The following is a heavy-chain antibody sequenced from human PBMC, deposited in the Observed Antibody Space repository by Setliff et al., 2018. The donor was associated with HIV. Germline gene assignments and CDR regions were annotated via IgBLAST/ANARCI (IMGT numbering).Heavy chain of an antibody. Sequence: LSLTCTVSGSSISGHFWTWIRQPPGKGLEWIGYIYTTGSTNYNPSLTSRVTILVDTSKNKFSLKMRSVTAADTAVYYCARVPPEYSSSSQAFDIWGQGTKVTVSS. D-gene: IGHD6-6*01. J-gene: IGHJ3*02. CDR1: GSSISGHF. CDR3: ARVPPEYSSSSQAFDI. V-gene: IGHV4-59*11. CDR2: IYTTGST.